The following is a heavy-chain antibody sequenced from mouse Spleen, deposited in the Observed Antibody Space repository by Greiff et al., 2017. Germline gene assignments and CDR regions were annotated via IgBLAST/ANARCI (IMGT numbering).Heavy chain of an antibody. Sequence: EVKLVESGGGLVKPGGSLKLSCAASGFTFSSYGMSWVRQTPEKRLEWVATISGGGSYTYYPDSVKGRFTISRDNAKNNLYLQMSSLRSEDTALYYCARHGGGAMDYWGQGTSVTVSS. CDR1: GFTFSSYG. CDR3: ARHGGGAMDY. CDR2: ISGGGSYT. J-gene: IGHJ4*01. V-gene: IGHV5-9-2*01.